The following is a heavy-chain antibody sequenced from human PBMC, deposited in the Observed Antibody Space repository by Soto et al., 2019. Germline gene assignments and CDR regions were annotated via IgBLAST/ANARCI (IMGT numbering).Heavy chain of an antibody. CDR2: INSDGSST. CDR1: GFTFSSYW. D-gene: IGHD3-22*01. CDR3: AKGGYYYDSSGSHDY. J-gene: IGHJ4*02. Sequence: HPGGSLRLSCAASGFTFSSYWMHWVRQAPGKGLVWVSRINSDGSSTSYADSVKGRFTISRDNAKNTLYLQMNSLRAEDTAVYYCAKGGYYYDSSGSHDYWGQGTLVTVSS. V-gene: IGHV3-74*01.